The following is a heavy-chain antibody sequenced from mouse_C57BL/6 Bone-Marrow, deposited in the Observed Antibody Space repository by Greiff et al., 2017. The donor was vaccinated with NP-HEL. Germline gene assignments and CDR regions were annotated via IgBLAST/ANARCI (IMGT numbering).Heavy chain of an antibody. CDR3: ARGSNYDSFFDY. CDR1: GFNIKNTY. Sequence: EVKLVESVAELVRPGASVKLSCTASGFNIKNTYMHWVKQRPEQGLEWIGRIDPANGNTKYAPKFQGKATITADTSSNTAYLQLSSLTSEDTAIYYCARGSNYDSFFDYWGQGTTLTVSS. J-gene: IGHJ2*01. CDR2: IDPANGNT. D-gene: IGHD2-5*01. V-gene: IGHV14-3*01.